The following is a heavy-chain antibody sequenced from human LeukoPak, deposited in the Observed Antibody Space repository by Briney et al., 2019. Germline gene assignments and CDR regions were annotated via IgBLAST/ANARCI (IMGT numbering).Heavy chain of an antibody. V-gene: IGHV3-23*01. CDR1: GFTFASYA. CDR2: ITNSGDTS. J-gene: IGHJ4*02. Sequence: GGSLRLSCAASGFTFASYAMRWVRQAPGKGLEWVSSITNSGDTSYYADSVKGRFTISRDNSKNTLYLQMNSLRAEDTALYYCADSNYWYPVDYWGQGTLVTVSS. CDR3: ADSNYWYPVDY. D-gene: IGHD4-11*01.